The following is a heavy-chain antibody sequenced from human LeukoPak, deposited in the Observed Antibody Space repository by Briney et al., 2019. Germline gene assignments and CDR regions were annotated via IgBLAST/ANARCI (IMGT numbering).Heavy chain of an antibody. CDR2: IYYSGST. Sequence: SQTLSLTCTVSGGSFSSGDYYWSWIRQPPGKGLEWIGYIYYSGSTYYDPSLKSRVTISVDTSKNQFSLKLSSVTAADTAVYYCARGDSSGYSTGVAFDIWGQGTMVTVSS. J-gene: IGHJ3*02. CDR1: GGSFSSGDYY. CDR3: ARGDSSGYSTGVAFDI. V-gene: IGHV4-30-4*01. D-gene: IGHD3-22*01.